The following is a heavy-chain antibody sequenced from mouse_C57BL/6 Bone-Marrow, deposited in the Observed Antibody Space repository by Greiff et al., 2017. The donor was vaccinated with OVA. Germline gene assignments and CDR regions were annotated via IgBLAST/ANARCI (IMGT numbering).Heavy chain of an antibody. D-gene: IGHD2-4*01. CDR3: AREGDYDYPFDY. V-gene: IGHV1-50*01. CDR2: IDPSDSYT. CDR1: GYTFTSYW. J-gene: IGHJ2*01. Sequence: QVQLQQPGAELVKPGASVKLSCKASGYTFTSYWMQWVKQRPGQGLEWIGEIDPSDSYTNYNQKFKGKATLTVDTSSSTAYMQLSSLTSEDSAVYYCAREGDYDYPFDYWGQGTTRTVSS.